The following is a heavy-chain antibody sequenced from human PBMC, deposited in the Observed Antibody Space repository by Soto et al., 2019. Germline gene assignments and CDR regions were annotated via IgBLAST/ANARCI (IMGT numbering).Heavy chain of an antibody. V-gene: IGHV1-69*06. Sequence: ASVKVSCKASGGTFSSYAISWVRQAPGQGLEWMGGIIPIFGTANYAQKFQGRVTITADKSTSTAYMELSSLRSEDTAVYYCARASVVVPAVRGYYYYGMDVWGQGTTVTVSS. CDR2: IIPIFGTA. D-gene: IGHD2-2*01. J-gene: IGHJ6*02. CDR1: GGTFSSYA. CDR3: ARASVVVPAVRGYYYYGMDV.